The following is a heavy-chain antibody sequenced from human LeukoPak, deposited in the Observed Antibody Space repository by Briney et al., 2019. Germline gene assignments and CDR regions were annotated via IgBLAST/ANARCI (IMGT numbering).Heavy chain of an antibody. Sequence: ASVKVSCKASGYTFTGYYIHWVRQAPGQGPEWMGWINPNSGGTNYAQKFQGRVTMTRDTSISTAYMELSRLRSDDTAVFYCATSRGYCSSASCTPFDYWGQGTLVTVSS. D-gene: IGHD2-2*01. CDR3: ATSRGYCSSASCTPFDY. CDR2: INPNSGGT. V-gene: IGHV1-2*02. J-gene: IGHJ4*02. CDR1: GYTFTGYY.